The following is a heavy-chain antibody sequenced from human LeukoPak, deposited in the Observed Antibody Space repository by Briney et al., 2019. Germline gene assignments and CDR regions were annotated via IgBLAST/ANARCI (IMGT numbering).Heavy chain of an antibody. J-gene: IGHJ6*03. Sequence: ASVKVPCKASGYTFTSYGINWVRQATGQGLVWMGWMNPNSGNTGYAQKFQGRVTITRNTSISTAYMELSSLRSEDTAVYYCARRIGGSSSIWDYYYYYMDVWGKGTTVTVSS. CDR2: MNPNSGNT. CDR3: ARRIGGSSSIWDYYYYYMDV. CDR1: GYTFTSYG. D-gene: IGHD6-6*01. V-gene: IGHV1-8*03.